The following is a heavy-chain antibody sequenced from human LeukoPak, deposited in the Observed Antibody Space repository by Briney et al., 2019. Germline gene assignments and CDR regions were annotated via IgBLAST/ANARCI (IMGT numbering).Heavy chain of an antibody. Sequence: ASVKVSCKASGYTFTSYGISWVRQAPGQGLEWMGWISGYNVNTNYAQKLQGRVTMTTDTSTSTAYMELGSLRSDDTAVYYCARDQYSWNPWEYGMDVWGKGTTVTVSS. CDR2: ISGYNVNT. D-gene: IGHD1-1*01. J-gene: IGHJ6*04. V-gene: IGHV1-18*04. CDR1: GYTFTSYG. CDR3: ARDQYSWNPWEYGMDV.